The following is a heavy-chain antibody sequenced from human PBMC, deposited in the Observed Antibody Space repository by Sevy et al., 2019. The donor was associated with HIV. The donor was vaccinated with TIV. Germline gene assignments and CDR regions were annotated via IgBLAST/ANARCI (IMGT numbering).Heavy chain of an antibody. Sequence: ASVMVSCKASGYTFTSYGISWVRQAPGQGLEWMGWISAYNGNTNYAQKLQGRVTMTTDTSTSTAYMELRSLRSDDTAVYYCARAFRAWELHSDFDYWGQGTLVTVSS. D-gene: IGHD1-26*01. V-gene: IGHV1-18*01. J-gene: IGHJ4*02. CDR3: ARAFRAWELHSDFDY. CDR1: GYTFTSYG. CDR2: ISAYNGNT.